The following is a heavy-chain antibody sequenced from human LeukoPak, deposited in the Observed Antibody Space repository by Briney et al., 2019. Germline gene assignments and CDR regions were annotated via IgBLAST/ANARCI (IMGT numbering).Heavy chain of an antibody. CDR2: IIPIFGTA. V-gene: IGHV1-69*13. Sequence: SVKVSCKASGGTFTSYDINWVRQAPGQGLEWMGGIIPIFGTANYAQKFQGRVTITADESTSTAYMELSSLRSEDTAVYYCARTYYYDSSGYPAPNCYYGMDVWGQGTTVTVSS. CDR1: GGTFTSYD. CDR3: ARTYYYDSSGYPAPNCYYGMDV. D-gene: IGHD3-22*01. J-gene: IGHJ6*02.